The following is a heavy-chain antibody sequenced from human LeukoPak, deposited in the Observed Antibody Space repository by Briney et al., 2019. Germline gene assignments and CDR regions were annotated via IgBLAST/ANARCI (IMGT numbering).Heavy chain of an antibody. CDR2: IWYDGSNK. D-gene: IGHD3-3*01. CDR3: AKDGRQSLWSGYLIYYFDY. CDR1: GFTFSSYG. V-gene: IGHV3-33*06. Sequence: GRSLRLSCAASGFTFSSYGMHWVRQAPGKGLEWVAVIWYDGSNKYYADSVKGRFTISRDNSKNTLYLQMNSLRAEDTAVYYCAKDGRQSLWSGYLIYYFDYWGQGTLVTVSS. J-gene: IGHJ4*02.